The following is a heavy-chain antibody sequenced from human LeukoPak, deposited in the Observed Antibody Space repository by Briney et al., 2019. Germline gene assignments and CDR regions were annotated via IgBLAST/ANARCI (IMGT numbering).Heavy chain of an antibody. J-gene: IGHJ5*02. CDR2: ISGSGGST. CDR1: GFTFSSYA. D-gene: IGHD3-22*01. Sequence: GGSLRLSCAASGFTFSSYAMSWVRQAPGKGLEWVSAISGSGGSTYYADSVKGRFTISRDNSKNTLYLQMNSLRAEDTAVYYCARGTVPYYYDSSVPFDPWGQGTLVTVSS. CDR3: ARGTVPYYYDSSVPFDP. V-gene: IGHV3-23*01.